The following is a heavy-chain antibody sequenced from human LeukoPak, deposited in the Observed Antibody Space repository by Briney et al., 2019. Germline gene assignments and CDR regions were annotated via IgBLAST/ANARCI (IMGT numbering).Heavy chain of an antibody. CDR3: ARSTYGDGYYYMDV. CDR2: TNPNSGNT. CDR1: GYTFTSYD. Sequence: ASVKVSCNASGYTFTSYDINWVRQPTGHGLERMGWTNPNSGNTGYAQKFQGRVTMTRNSSISTAYMELSSLRSEDTAVYYCARSTYGDGYYYMDVWGKGTTVTVSS. J-gene: IGHJ6*03. V-gene: IGHV1-8*01. D-gene: IGHD4-17*01.